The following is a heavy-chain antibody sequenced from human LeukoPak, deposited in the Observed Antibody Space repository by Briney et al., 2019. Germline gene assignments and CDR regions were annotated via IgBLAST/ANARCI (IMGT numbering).Heavy chain of an antibody. CDR3: ARVTPYYYDSSGYPFDY. D-gene: IGHD3-22*01. V-gene: IGHV3-48*03. J-gene: IGHJ4*02. Sequence: GGSLRLSCAASGFTFSSYEMNWVRQAPGKGLEWVSYISSSGSTIYYADSVKGRFTISRDNAKNSLYLQMNSLRAEDTAVYYCARVTPYYYDSSGYPFDYWGQGTLVTVSS. CDR2: ISSSGSTI. CDR1: GFTFSSYE.